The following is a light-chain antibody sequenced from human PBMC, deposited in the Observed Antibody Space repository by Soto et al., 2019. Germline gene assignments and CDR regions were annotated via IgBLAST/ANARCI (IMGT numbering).Light chain of an antibody. J-gene: IGKJ5*01. V-gene: IGKV1-33*01. Sequence: DIQMTQSPSTLSASVGDRVNITFRASQSISTWLAWYQLKPGRAPKLLIYDASNLEAGVPSRFRGSGSGTDFTFTISRLQPEDIATYYCQQYENLPTFGQGTRLEI. CDR1: QSISTW. CDR3: QQYENLPT. CDR2: DAS.